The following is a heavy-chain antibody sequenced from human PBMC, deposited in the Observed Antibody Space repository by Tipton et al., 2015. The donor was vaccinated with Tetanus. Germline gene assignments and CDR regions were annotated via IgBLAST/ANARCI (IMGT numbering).Heavy chain of an antibody. Sequence: SGFIFSSCGIHWVRQAPGKGLEWVAVSWYDGTDKYYADSVKGRFTISRDNSKNTLYLQMNSLRAEDTALYYCAREADCSGGSCFSGDFDTWGQGTQVTVSS. CDR3: AREADCSGGSCFSGDFDT. D-gene: IGHD2-15*01. J-gene: IGHJ4*02. V-gene: IGHV3-33*01. CDR1: GFIFSSCG. CDR2: SWYDGTDK.